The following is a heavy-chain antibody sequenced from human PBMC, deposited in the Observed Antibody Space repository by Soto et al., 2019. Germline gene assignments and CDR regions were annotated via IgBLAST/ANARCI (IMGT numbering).Heavy chain of an antibody. D-gene: IGHD2-15*01. CDR3: AKEVVYYYGMDV. CDR1: GFTFSSYG. CDR2: ISYDGSNK. V-gene: IGHV3-30*18. J-gene: IGHJ6*02. Sequence: GGSLRLSCAASGFTFSSYGMHWVRQAPGKGLEWVAVISYDGSNKYYADSVKGRFTISRDNSKNTLYLQMNSLRAEDTDVYYCAKEVVYYYGMDVWGQGTTVTVSS.